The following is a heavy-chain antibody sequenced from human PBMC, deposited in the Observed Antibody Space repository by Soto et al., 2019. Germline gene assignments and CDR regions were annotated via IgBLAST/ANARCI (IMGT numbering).Heavy chain of an antibody. CDR3: ARQRTTVVTQAYFDH. CDR2: IYYSGRT. Sequence: XETLSLTCIVSGESISSSSYYWGWIRQPPGKGLEWIGSIYYSGRTYYNPSFKSRVTISIDTSKNQFSLKLSSVTATDTAVYYCARQRTTVVTQAYFDHWGQGALVTVSS. D-gene: IGHD2-21*02. J-gene: IGHJ4*02. V-gene: IGHV4-39*01. CDR1: GESISSSSYY.